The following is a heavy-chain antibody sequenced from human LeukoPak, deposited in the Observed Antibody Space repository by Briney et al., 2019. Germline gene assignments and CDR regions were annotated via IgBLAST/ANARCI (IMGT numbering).Heavy chain of an antibody. J-gene: IGHJ4*02. V-gene: IGHV3-30*04. Sequence: PGGSLRLSCAASGFTFSSYAMHWVRQAPGKGLEWVAVISYDGSNKYYADSAKGRFTISRDNSKNTLYLQMNSLRAEDTAVYYCARADTATFDYWGQGTLVTVSS. CDR1: GFTFSSYA. CDR2: ISYDGSNK. D-gene: IGHD5-18*01. CDR3: ARADTATFDY.